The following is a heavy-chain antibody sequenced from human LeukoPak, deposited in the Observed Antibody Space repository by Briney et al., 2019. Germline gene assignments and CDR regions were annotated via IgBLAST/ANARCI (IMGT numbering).Heavy chain of an antibody. CDR1: GYTFTSYG. CDR3: ARDVPIVVVPAAMAYYYYYYMDV. V-gene: IGHV1-18*01. J-gene: IGHJ6*03. Sequence: GASVKVSCKAPGYTFTSYGISWVRQAPGQGLEWMGWISAYNGNTNYAQKLQGRVTMTTDTSTSTAYMELRSLRSDDTAVYYCARDVPIVVVPAAMAYYYYYYMDVWGKGTTVTVSS. D-gene: IGHD2-2*01. CDR2: ISAYNGNT.